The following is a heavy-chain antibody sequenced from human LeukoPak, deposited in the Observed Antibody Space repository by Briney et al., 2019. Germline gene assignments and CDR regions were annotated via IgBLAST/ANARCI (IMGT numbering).Heavy chain of an antibody. Sequence: SETLSLTCAVYGGSFSGYYWSWIRQSPGKGLEWIGEINHSGSTNYNPSLKSRVTISVDTSKNQFSLKLSSVTAADTAVYYCARVSDIVVVPAASHMDVWGQGTTVTVSS. CDR2: INHSGST. J-gene: IGHJ6*02. CDR3: ARVSDIVVVPAASHMDV. V-gene: IGHV4-34*01. CDR1: GGSFSGYY. D-gene: IGHD2-2*01.